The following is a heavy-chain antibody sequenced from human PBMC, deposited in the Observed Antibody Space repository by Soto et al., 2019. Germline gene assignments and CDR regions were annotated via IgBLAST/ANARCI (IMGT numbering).Heavy chain of an antibody. V-gene: IGHV3-21*01. CDR2: ISSSSSYI. Sequence: EVQLVESGGGLVKPGGSLRLSCAASGFTFSSYSMNWVRQAPGKGLEWVSSISSSSSYIYYADSVKGRFTISRDNAKNSLYLQMNSLRAEDTAVYYCARWKVTTRSGILYYYYRMDVWGQGTTVTVSS. J-gene: IGHJ6*02. CDR1: GFTFSSYS. CDR3: ARWKVTTRSGILYYYYRMDV. D-gene: IGHD4-17*01.